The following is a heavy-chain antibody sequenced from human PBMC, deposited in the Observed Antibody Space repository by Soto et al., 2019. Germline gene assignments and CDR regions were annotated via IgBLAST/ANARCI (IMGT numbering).Heavy chain of an antibody. CDR2: ISWNSGSI. J-gene: IGHJ6*01. CDR3: AKDMALQIWNRYGMEV. V-gene: IGHV3-9*01. D-gene: IGHD5-18*01. CDR1: VFTFDDYA. Sequence: SLRLSCAASVFTFDDYAMHCVRQSPGKGLEWVSGISWNSGSIGYADSVKGRFTISRDNAKNSLYLQMNSLRAEDTALYYCAKDMALQIWNRYGMEVWGQGTTVTVSS.